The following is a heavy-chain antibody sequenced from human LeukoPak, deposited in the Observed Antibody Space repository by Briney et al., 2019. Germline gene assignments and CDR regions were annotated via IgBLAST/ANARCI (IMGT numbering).Heavy chain of an antibody. V-gene: IGHV3-64D*06. CDR3: YVSGWTEDIDN. J-gene: IGHJ4*02. D-gene: IGHD6-19*01. CDR1: GITFSSHA. Sequence: GGSLRLSCSASGITFSSHAMHWVRQAPGKGLEYVSAISDNGGMTFYADSVKGRFTISRDNSKNTLYLQMSSLRGEDTAVYYCYVSGWTEDIDNWGQGTLVTASS. CDR2: ISDNGGMT.